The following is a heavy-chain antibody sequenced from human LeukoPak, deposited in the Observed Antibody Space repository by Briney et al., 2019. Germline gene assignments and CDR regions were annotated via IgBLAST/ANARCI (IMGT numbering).Heavy chain of an antibody. Sequence: PSETLSLTCAVYGGSFSGYYWSWIRQPPGKGLEWIGEINHSGSTNYNPSLKSRVTISVDTSKNQFFLKLSSVTAADTAVYYCARGIVVVVAETRWFDPWGQGTLVTVSS. V-gene: IGHV4-34*01. CDR1: GGSFSGYY. J-gene: IGHJ5*02. CDR3: ARGIVVVVAETRWFDP. D-gene: IGHD2-15*01. CDR2: INHSGST.